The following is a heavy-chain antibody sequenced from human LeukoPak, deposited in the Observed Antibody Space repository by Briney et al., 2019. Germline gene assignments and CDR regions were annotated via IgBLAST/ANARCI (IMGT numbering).Heavy chain of an antibody. CDR1: GFTFDDYA. V-gene: IGHV3-9*01. J-gene: IGHJ4*02. D-gene: IGHD3-3*01. CDR3: AKAQYDFWSGYYSYYFDY. Sequence: GGSLRLSCAASGFTFDDYAMHWVRQAPGKGLEWVSGISWNSGSIGYADSVKGRFTISRDNAKNSLYLQMNSLRAEDTAVYYCAKAQYDFWSGYYSYYFDYWGQGTLVTVSS. CDR2: ISWNSGSI.